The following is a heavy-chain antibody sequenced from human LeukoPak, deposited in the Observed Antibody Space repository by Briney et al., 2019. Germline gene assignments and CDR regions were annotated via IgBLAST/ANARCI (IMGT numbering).Heavy chain of an antibody. V-gene: IGHV4-4*09. J-gene: IGHJ5*02. D-gene: IGHD6-13*01. CDR3: ARGNLGIAAAGTLRFDP. CDR2: VSDGGRT. CDR1: GGSITSYY. Sequence: SETLSLTCSVSGGSITSYYWSWIRQPPGKGLEWIGHVSDGGRTNYNPSLKSRVTISVDTSKNQFSLKLSSVTAADTAVYYCARGNLGIAAAGTLRFDPWGQGTLVTVSS.